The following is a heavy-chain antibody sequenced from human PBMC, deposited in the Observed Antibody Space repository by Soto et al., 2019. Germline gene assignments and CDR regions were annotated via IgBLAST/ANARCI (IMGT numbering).Heavy chain of an antibody. J-gene: IGHJ3*01. CDR2: IVPMFGTT. V-gene: IGHV1-69*01. Sequence: QVQLVQSGPELKKPGSSVKVSCKAPGDTFNSYGISWVRQAPGQGLEWMGGIVPMFGTTNLALKFEDRVTITAEELTTPVYMEIRGLTSEDTAVYYCARDLADVHLWDAFDVWGHGTRVTVSS. CDR1: GDTFNSYG. D-gene: IGHD6-13*01. CDR3: ARDLADVHLWDAFDV.